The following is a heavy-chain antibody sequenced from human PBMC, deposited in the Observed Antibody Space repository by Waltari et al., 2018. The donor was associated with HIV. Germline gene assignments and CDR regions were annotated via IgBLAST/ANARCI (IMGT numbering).Heavy chain of an antibody. CDR3: SRMNEVAVAGTGFDAFDI. D-gene: IGHD6-19*01. V-gene: IGHV1-69*01. CDR1: GGTFSSYA. CDR2: VIPIFGTS. Sequence: QVQLVQSGAEVKKPGSSVKVSCKASGGTFSSYAISWVRQAPGQGLEWLGEVIPIFGTSIYAQNFQGRVTSTADESTSTAYMELSSLRSEDTAVYYCSRMNEVAVAGTGFDAFDIWGQGTKVTVSS. J-gene: IGHJ3*02.